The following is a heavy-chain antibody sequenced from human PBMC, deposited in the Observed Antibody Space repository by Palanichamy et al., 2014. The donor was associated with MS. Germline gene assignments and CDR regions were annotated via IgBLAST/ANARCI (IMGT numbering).Heavy chain of an antibody. D-gene: IGHD5-18*01. CDR3: VTWIQGRST. J-gene: IGHJ5*02. CDR1: GFTLSDNY. Sequence: EVQLVEVWGRAWSSLGGSLRLSCAASGFTLSDNYMDWVRQAPGKGLEWVGRTKHKAANYITEYAASVQGRFTISRDASKNSLYLQMNSLKSEDTAVYFCVTWIQGRSTWGQGTLVSVSS. V-gene: IGHV3-72*01. CDR2: TKHKAANYIT.